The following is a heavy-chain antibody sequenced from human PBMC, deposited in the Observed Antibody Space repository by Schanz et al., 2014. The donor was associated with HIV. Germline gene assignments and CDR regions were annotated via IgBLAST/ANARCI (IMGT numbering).Heavy chain of an antibody. D-gene: IGHD6-19*01. V-gene: IGHV3-33*01. Sequence: QVQLVESGGGVVQPGRSLRLSCAASGFTFRSYGMHWVRQAPGKGLEWVALIWYDGSNKYYADSVKGRFSISRDNPKNTLYLQMNSLRAEDTAIYYCARSPDWAGTDAFDIWGQGTMVTVSS. CDR1: GFTFRSYG. J-gene: IGHJ3*02. CDR3: ARSPDWAGTDAFDI. CDR2: IWYDGSNK.